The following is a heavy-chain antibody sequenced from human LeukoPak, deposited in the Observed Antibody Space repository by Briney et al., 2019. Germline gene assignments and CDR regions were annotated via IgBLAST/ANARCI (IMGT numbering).Heavy chain of an antibody. Sequence: GGSLRLSCAASGFTFDDYAMHWVRQAPGKGLEWVSLISWNGGSTYYADSVKGRFTISRDSSKNSLYLQMNSLRAEDTALYYCAKDMAAYYYASGNIDYWGQGTLVTVSS. V-gene: IGHV3-43D*03. D-gene: IGHD3-10*01. CDR2: ISWNGGST. CDR1: GFTFDDYA. J-gene: IGHJ4*02. CDR3: AKDMAAYYYASGNIDY.